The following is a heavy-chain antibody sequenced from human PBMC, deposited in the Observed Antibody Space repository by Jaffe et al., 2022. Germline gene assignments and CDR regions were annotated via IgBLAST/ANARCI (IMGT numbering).Heavy chain of an antibody. CDR1: GGSFSGYY. CDR2: INHSGST. Sequence: QVQLQQWGAGLLKPSETLSLTCAVYGGSFSGYYWSWIRQPPGKGLEWIGEINHSGSTNYNPSLKSRVTISVDTSKNQFSLKLSSVTAADTAVYYCARGPYDYVWGSYLAVFDYWGQGTLVTVSS. D-gene: IGHD3-16*02. CDR3: ARGPYDYVWGSYLAVFDY. J-gene: IGHJ4*02. V-gene: IGHV4-34*01.